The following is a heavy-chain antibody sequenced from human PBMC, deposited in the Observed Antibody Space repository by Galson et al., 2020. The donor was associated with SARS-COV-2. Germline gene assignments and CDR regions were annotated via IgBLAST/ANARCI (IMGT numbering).Heavy chain of an antibody. CDR2: ISWNSGSI. CDR1: GFTFDDYA. D-gene: IGHD3-22*01. V-gene: IGHV3-9*01. J-gene: IGHJ4*02. Sequence: TGGSLRLSCAASGFTFDDYAMHWVRQAPGKGLEWVSGISWNSGSIGYADSVKGRFTISRDNAKNSLYLQMNSLRAEDTALYYCAKDISSYYYDTSGGDYWGQGTLVTVSS. CDR3: AKDISSYYYDTSGGDY.